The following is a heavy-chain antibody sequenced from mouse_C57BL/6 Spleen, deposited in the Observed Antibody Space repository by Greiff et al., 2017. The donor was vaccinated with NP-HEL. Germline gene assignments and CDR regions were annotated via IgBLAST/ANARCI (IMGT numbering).Heavy chain of an antibody. J-gene: IGHJ4*01. Sequence: VQLQQSGAELAKPGASVKLSCKASGYTFTSYWMHWVKQRPGQGLEWIGYINPSSGYTKYNQKFKDKATLTADKSSSTAYMQLSSLTYEDSAVYYCARGAAQVVYAMDYWGQGTSVTVSS. V-gene: IGHV1-7*01. CDR2: INPSSGYT. CDR3: ARGAAQVVYAMDY. D-gene: IGHD3-2*02. CDR1: GYTFTSYW.